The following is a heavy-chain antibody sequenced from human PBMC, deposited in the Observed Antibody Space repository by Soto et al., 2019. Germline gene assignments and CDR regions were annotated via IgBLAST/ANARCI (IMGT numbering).Heavy chain of an antibody. CDR3: ARALKQLWPHYYYGMDV. J-gene: IGHJ6*02. Sequence: PSETLSLTCTVSGDSISSGDYYWSWIRQPPGKGLEWIGYIYYSGTTYYNPSLKSRVTISVDTSKNQFSLKVNSVTAADTAVYYCARALKQLWPHYYYGMDVWGQGTTVTI. CDR1: GDSISSGDYY. D-gene: IGHD5-18*01. CDR2: IYYSGTT. V-gene: IGHV4-30-4*01.